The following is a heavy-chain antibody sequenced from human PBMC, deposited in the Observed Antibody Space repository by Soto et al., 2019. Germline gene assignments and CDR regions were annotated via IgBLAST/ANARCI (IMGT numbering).Heavy chain of an antibody. CDR2: IAYDGTIK. J-gene: IGHJ4*02. CDR3: ERDKIKGAPDYLDS. Sequence: QEQLVESGGDVVQPGRSLTLSCAASGFTFSANAMHWVRQAPGKGLAWGAVIAYDGTIKIYRDSVKGRVTISRDDSKSMLYLQMNSLRPEDTAVYYCERDKIKGAPDYLDSWGQGTLVTVSS. CDR1: GFTFSANA. D-gene: IGHD1-26*01. V-gene: IGHV3-30-3*01.